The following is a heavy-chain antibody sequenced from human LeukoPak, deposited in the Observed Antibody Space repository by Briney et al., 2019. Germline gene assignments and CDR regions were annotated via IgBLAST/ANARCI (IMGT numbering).Heavy chain of an antibody. Sequence: GASVKVSCKASGYTFTGYYMHWVRQAPGQGLEWMGWINPNSGGTNYAQKFQGRVTMTRDTSISTAYMELRSLRSDDTAVYYCARDRPHDFWSGYSPIANYYYYMDVWGKGTTVTVSS. V-gene: IGHV1-2*02. D-gene: IGHD3-3*01. J-gene: IGHJ6*03. CDR3: ARDRPHDFWSGYSPIANYYYYMDV. CDR2: INPNSGGT. CDR1: GYTFTGYY.